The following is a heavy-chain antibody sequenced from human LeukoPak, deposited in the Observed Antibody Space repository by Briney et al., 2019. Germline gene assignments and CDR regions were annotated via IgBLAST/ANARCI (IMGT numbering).Heavy chain of an antibody. CDR2: IYYSGST. CDR1: GFTFSSYS. J-gene: IGHJ4*02. V-gene: IGHV4-31*02. CDR3: ARDMGIQLWPLFDY. Sequence: LRLSCAASGFTFSSYSMNWVRQHPGKGLEWMGYIYYSGSTYYNPSLKSRVTISVDTSKNQFSLKLSSVTAADTAVYYCARDMGIQLWPLFDYWGQGTLVTVSS. D-gene: IGHD5-18*01.